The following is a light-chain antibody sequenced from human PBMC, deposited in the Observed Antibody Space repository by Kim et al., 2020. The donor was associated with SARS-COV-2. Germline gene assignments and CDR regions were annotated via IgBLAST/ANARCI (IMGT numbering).Light chain of an antibody. Sequence: SPGERATLSCRADETITTSALAWYQQKAGQAPRLLIYGTSNRATGIADRFSGSGSGTDFTLTVSRLEPEDFAVYYCQQCAASGRTFGGGTKVDIK. CDR3: QQCAASGRT. CDR2: GTS. CDR1: ETITTSA. V-gene: IGKV3-20*01. J-gene: IGKJ4*02.